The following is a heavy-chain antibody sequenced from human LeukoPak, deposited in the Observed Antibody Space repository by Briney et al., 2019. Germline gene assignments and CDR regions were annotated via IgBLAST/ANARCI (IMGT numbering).Heavy chain of an antibody. Sequence: NASETLSLTCTVSGGSISPYYWSWIRQPPGKGLEWIGYTYYSGSTSYNPSLKSRVTISVDTSNNQFSLRLTSVTAADTAVYYCARGTAWFGKLWARGTSDIWGQGTMVTVSS. CDR3: ARGTAWFGKLWARGTSDI. V-gene: IGHV4-59*01. D-gene: IGHD3-10*01. J-gene: IGHJ3*02. CDR1: GGSISPYY. CDR2: TYYSGST.